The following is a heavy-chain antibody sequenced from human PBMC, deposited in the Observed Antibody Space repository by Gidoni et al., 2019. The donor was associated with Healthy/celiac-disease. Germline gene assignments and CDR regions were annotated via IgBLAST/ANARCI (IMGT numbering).Heavy chain of an antibody. J-gene: IGHJ4*02. CDR3: AREADYSNAFDY. Sequence: QVQLQESGPGLVKPSETLSLTCTVSGGSISSYYWSWIRQPPGQGLEWIGYIYYSGSTNYNPSLKSRVTISVDTSKNQFSLKLSSVTAADTAVYYCAREADYSNAFDYWGQGTLVTVSS. CDR1: GGSISSYY. CDR2: IYYSGST. V-gene: IGHV4-59*01. D-gene: IGHD4-4*01.